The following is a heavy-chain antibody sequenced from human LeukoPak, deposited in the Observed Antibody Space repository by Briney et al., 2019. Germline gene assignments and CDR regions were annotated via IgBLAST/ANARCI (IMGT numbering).Heavy chain of an antibody. V-gene: IGHV3-30*18. Sequence: GGSLRLSCAASGFTFSSYGMHWVRQAPGKGLEWVAVISYDGSNKYYADSVKGRFTISRDNSKNTLYLQMNSLRAEDTAVYYCANLALSGGPFDYWGQGTLVTVSS. D-gene: IGHD2-15*01. CDR2: ISYDGSNK. J-gene: IGHJ4*02. CDR1: GFTFSSYG. CDR3: ANLALSGGPFDY.